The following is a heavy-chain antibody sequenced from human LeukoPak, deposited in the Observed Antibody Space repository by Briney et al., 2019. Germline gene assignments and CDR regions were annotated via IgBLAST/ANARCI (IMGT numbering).Heavy chain of an antibody. J-gene: IGHJ5*02. CDR1: GLTGSHNY. V-gene: IGHV3-53*01. CDR2: IHTSGDT. CDR3: IVFGDSNH. Sequence: GGSLRLSCAASGLTGSHNYVSWVRQAPGKGLEWVSAIHTSGDTCYADSVKGRFTISRDTSKNTLYLQINSLRVEDTAVYYCIVFGDSNHWGQRTLVTVS. D-gene: IGHD4-17*01.